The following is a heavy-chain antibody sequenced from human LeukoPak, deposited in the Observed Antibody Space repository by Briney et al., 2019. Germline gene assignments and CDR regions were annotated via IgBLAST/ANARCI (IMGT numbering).Heavy chain of an antibody. D-gene: IGHD3-16*01. V-gene: IGHV3-23*01. J-gene: IGHJ4*02. Sequence: PGGSLRLSCAASGFTFNNYAMSWVRQAPGKGLEWVSIISGSAGSTYYADSLKGRFTISRDNSKNTLYLQINSLRAEDTAMYYCARGMGASTYYFDYWGQGTLVTVSS. CDR3: ARGMGASTYYFDY. CDR2: ISGSAGST. CDR1: GFTFNNYA.